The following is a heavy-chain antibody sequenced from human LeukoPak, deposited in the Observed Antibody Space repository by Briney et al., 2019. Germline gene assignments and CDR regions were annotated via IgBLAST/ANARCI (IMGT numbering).Heavy chain of an antibody. Sequence: SETLSLTCAVYGGSFSGYYWSWIRQPPGKGLEWIGEINHSGSTNYNPSLESRVTISVDTPKNQFSLKLSSVTAADTAVYYCARGPRRGYAYYFDYWGQGTLVTVSS. CDR1: GGSFSGYY. D-gene: IGHD2-2*01. CDR3: ARGPRRGYAYYFDY. J-gene: IGHJ4*02. CDR2: INHSGST. V-gene: IGHV4-34*01.